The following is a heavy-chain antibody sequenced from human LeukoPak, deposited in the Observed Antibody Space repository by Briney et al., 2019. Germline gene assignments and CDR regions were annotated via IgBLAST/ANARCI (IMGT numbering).Heavy chain of an antibody. D-gene: IGHD3-10*01. J-gene: IGHJ4*02. CDR2: IYYSGST. Sequence: SETLSLTCTVSGGSISSYYWSWIRQPPGKGLEWIGYIYYSGSTNYNPSLKSRVTISVDTSKNQFSLKLSSVTAADTAVYYCARGGGFSGSPIDYWGQGTQVTVSS. CDR1: GGSISSYY. CDR3: ARGGGFSGSPIDY. V-gene: IGHV4-59*01.